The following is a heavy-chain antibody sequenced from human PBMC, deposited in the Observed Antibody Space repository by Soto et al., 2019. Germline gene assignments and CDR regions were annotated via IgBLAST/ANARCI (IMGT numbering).Heavy chain of an antibody. D-gene: IGHD6-19*01. Sequence: GGSLRLSCAASGFTFSSYAMHWVRQAPGKGLEWVAVISYDGSNKYYADSVKGRFTISRDNSKNTLYLQMNSLRAEDTAVYYCARVESGWPEEYYYYYGMDVWGQGNTVTVSS. CDR2: ISYDGSNK. V-gene: IGHV3-30-3*01. CDR1: GFTFSSYA. CDR3: ARVESGWPEEYYYYYGMDV. J-gene: IGHJ6*02.